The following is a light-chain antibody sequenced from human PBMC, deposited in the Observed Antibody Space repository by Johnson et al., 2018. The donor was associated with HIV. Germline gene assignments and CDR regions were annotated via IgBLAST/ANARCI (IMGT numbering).Light chain of an antibody. CDR2: QNT. CDR1: SSNIGRNY. CDR3: GTWDNSLKAEV. V-gene: IGLV1-51*02. Sequence: QSVLTQPPSVSAAPGQMVTISCSGSSSNIGRNYVSWYQQLPGTAPKLLIYQNTWRPSWLPARFSGSTSGASATLAIPGLQPGDEADYYCGTWDNSLKAEVFGTGTKVTVL. J-gene: IGLJ1*01.